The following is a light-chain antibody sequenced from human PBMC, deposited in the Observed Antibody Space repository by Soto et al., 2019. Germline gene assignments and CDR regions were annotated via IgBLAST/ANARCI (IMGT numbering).Light chain of an antibody. CDR1: SSDVGGYNS. J-gene: IGLJ1*01. CDR3: SSFTSSITYV. Sequence: QSVLTQPASVSGSPGQSITISCTGTSSDVGGYNSVSWYRQDPGKAPKLMIYDVTNRPSGVSNRFSGSKSGNTASLTISGLQAEDEADYYCSSFTSSITYVFXTGTKLTVL. V-gene: IGLV2-14*01. CDR2: DVT.